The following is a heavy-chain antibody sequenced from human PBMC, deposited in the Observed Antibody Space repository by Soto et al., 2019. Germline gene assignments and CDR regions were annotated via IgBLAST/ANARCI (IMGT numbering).Heavy chain of an antibody. CDR3: ARHLGYCSSTSCYVYYYYYMDV. D-gene: IGHD2-2*01. V-gene: IGHV4-59*08. J-gene: IGHJ6*03. Sequence: SETLSLTCTVSGGSISSYYWSWIRQPPGKGLEWIGYIYYSGSTNYNPSLKSRVTISVDTSKNQFSLKLSSVTAADTAVYYCARHLGYCSSTSCYVYYYYYMDVWGKGTTVTVSS. CDR1: GGSISSYY. CDR2: IYYSGST.